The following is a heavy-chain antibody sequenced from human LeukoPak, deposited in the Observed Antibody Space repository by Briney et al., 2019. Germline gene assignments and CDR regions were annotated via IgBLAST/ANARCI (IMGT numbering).Heavy chain of an antibody. J-gene: IGHJ4*02. Sequence: PSETLSLTCTVSGGSISSYYWSWIRQPPGKGLEWIGYIYYSGSTNYNPSLKSRVTISVDTSKNQFSLKLSSVTAADTAMYYCARHYCSSTSCPRRLFYFDYWGQGTLVTVSS. CDR2: IYYSGST. CDR1: GGSISSYY. CDR3: ARHYCSSTSCPRRLFYFDY. V-gene: IGHV4-59*08. D-gene: IGHD2-2*01.